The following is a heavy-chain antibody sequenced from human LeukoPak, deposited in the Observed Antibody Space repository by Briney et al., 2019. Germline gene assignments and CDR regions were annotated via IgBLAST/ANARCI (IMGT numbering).Heavy chain of an antibody. J-gene: IGHJ4*02. CDR3: ARSFYYGSATYCDY. CDR2: VYSGGNT. D-gene: IGHD3-10*01. V-gene: IGHV3-66*01. Sequence: GGSLRLSCAASGFPFSSYEMNWVRQAPGKGPEWVSVVYSGGNTYYADSVKGRFTISRDNSKNTLYLQMNSLRAEDTAVYYCARSFYYGSATYCDYWGQGTLVTVSS. CDR1: GFPFSSYE.